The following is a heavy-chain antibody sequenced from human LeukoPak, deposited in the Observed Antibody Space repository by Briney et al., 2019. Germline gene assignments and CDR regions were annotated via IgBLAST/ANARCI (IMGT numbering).Heavy chain of an antibody. Sequence: SVKVSCKASGGTFSSYAISWVRQAPGQGLEWMGGIIPIFGTANYAQKFQGRVTITADESTSTAYMELSSLRSEDTAVYYCARDHDILTGRNWFDPWGQRTLVTVSS. D-gene: IGHD3-9*01. CDR3: ARDHDILTGRNWFDP. J-gene: IGHJ5*02. CDR2: IIPIFGTA. V-gene: IGHV1-69*01. CDR1: GGTFSSYA.